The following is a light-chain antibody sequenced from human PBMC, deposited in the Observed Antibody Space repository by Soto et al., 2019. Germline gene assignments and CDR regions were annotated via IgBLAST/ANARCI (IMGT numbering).Light chain of an antibody. CDR2: EVT. J-gene: IGLJ2*01. CDR3: SSYASSNTVV. CDR1: SSDVGAYNY. V-gene: IGLV2-8*01. Sequence: QSALTQPPSASGSPGQSVTISCTGTSSDVGAYNYVSWYQQHAGKAPKLVIYEVTKRPSGVPDRFSGSKSGNTASLTVSGLQAEDEADYYCSSYASSNTVVFGGGTKLTVL.